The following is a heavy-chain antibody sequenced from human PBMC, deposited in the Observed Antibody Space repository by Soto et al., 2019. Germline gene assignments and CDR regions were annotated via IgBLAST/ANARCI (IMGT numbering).Heavy chain of an antibody. Sequence: SVKVSCKASGYSFSVYPIHWVRQAPGQGLEWLGGIVPIYRTADYAQKFQGRVTITADESTRTVYLELSSLKSQDTALYYCARDSGAKLSSSWGQGTLVTVSS. D-gene: IGHD6-13*01. CDR3: ARDSGAKLSSS. CDR1: GYSFSVYP. CDR2: IVPIYRTA. V-gene: IGHV1-69*13. J-gene: IGHJ4*02.